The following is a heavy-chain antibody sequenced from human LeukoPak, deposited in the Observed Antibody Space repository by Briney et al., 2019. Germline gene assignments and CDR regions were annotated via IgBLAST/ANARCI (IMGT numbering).Heavy chain of an antibody. CDR1: GFTFSSYA. Sequence: GSLRLSCAASGFTFSSYAMSWVRQAPGKGLEWVSAISGSGGSTYYADSVKGRFTISRDNSKNTLYLQMNSLRAEDTAVYYCAKARGDWLPNGGYYMDVWGKGTTVTVSS. CDR3: AKARGDWLPNGGYYMDV. J-gene: IGHJ6*03. D-gene: IGHD3/OR15-3a*01. V-gene: IGHV3-23*01. CDR2: ISGSGGST.